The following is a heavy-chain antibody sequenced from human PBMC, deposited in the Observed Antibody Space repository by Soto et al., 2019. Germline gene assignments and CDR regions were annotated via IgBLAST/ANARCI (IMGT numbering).Heavy chain of an antibody. J-gene: IGHJ5*02. CDR1: GYTFTSYY. D-gene: IGHD6-25*01. Sequence: ASVKVSCKASGYTFTSYYMHWVRQAPGQGLEWMGIINPSGGSTSYAQKFQGRVTMTRDTSKNQFSLRLASVTAADTAFYYCGSVRPSGYVLSWGQGTLVTVSS. V-gene: IGHV1-46*01. CDR2: INPSGGST. CDR3: GSVRPSGYVLS.